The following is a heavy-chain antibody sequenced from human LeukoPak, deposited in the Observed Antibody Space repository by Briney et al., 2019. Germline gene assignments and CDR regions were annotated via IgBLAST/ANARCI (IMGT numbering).Heavy chain of an antibody. D-gene: IGHD2-2*01. Sequence: GGSLRLSCAASGFTFSSYGMHWVRQAPGKGLEWVAVISYDGSNKYYADSVKGRFTISRDNSKNTLYLQMNSLRAEDTAVHYCATDVPAVTIFGYWGQGTLVTASS. J-gene: IGHJ4*02. CDR1: GFTFSSYG. V-gene: IGHV3-30*03. CDR3: ATDVPAVTIFGY. CDR2: ISYDGSNK.